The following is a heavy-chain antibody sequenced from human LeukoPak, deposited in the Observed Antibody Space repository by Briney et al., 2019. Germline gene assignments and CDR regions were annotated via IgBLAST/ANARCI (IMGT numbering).Heavy chain of an antibody. CDR1: GYTFTSYG. D-gene: IGHD2-15*01. CDR2: SSAYNGNT. V-gene: IGHV1-18*01. CDR3: ARDLKTCSGGSCPNWFDP. Sequence: ASVKVSCKASGYTFTSYGISWVRQAPGQGLEWMGWSSAYNGNTNYAQKLQGRVTMTTDTSTSTAYMELRSLRSDDTAVYYCARDLKTCSGGSCPNWFDPWGQGTLLTVSS. J-gene: IGHJ5*02.